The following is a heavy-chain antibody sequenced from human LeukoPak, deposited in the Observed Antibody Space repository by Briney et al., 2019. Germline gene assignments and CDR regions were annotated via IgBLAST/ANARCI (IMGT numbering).Heavy chain of an antibody. D-gene: IGHD6-19*01. Sequence: SETLSLTCAVYGGSFSGYYWSWIRQPPGKGLEWIGEINHSGSTNYNPSLKSRVTISVDTSKNQFSLKLSSVTAADTAVYYCARSWSSGWYFDYWGQGTLVTVSS. J-gene: IGHJ4*02. CDR3: ARSWSSGWYFDY. CDR2: INHSGST. CDR1: GGSFSGYY. V-gene: IGHV4-34*01.